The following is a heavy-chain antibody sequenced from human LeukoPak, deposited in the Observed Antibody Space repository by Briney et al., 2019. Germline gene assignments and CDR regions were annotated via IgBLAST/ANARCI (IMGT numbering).Heavy chain of an antibody. CDR1: GHTFTSYD. Sequence: GASVKVSCKASGHTFTSYDINWVRQATGQGLEWMGWMNPNSGNTGYAQKFQGRVTKNRNTSISTAYMELSSLRSEDTAVYYCARGNWCSSSYRFDPWGQGTLVTVSS. V-gene: IGHV1-8*01. CDR2: MNPNSGNT. J-gene: IGHJ5*02. CDR3: ARGNWCSSSYRFDP. D-gene: IGHD6-13*01.